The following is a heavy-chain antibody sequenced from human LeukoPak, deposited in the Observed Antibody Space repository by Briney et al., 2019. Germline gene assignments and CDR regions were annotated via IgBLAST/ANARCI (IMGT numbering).Heavy chain of an antibody. CDR1: GYTFTNYY. J-gene: IGHJ4*02. CDR2: INPSCDST. D-gene: IGHD3-10*01. CDR3: ARSGHFYDNNNYYLYYFDY. Sequence: ASVKVSCKASGYTFTNYYIHWVRQAPGQGLEWMGIINPSCDSTNYAQKFQDRVTMTGDTSASTVYMDLSSLRSEDTAVYYCARSGHFYDNNNYYLYYFDYWGQGTLVTVSS. V-gene: IGHV1-46*01.